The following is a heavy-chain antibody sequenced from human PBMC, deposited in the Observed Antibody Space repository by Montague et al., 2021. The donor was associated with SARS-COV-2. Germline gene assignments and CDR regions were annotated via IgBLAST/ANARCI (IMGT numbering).Heavy chain of an antibody. V-gene: IGHV4-39*07. D-gene: IGHD3-3*01. CDR2: ISYTGRT. J-gene: IGHJ3*01. CDR3: ARGQVTVFAVLIALPAAGAIDV. CDR1: GGSIGSPDYY. Sequence: SETLSLTCTVSGGSIGSPDYYWGWIRQSPGKGLEWIGSISYTGRTYYNPSLRSRVTISVDKSKNQISLKLTSVTAADTATYYCARGQVTVFAVLIALPAAGAIDVWGQGTTVTVSS.